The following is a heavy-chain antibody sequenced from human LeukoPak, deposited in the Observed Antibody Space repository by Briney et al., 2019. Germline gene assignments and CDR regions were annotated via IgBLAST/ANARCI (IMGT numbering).Heavy chain of an antibody. CDR1: GFTFSSYA. D-gene: IGHD6-13*01. Sequence: PGGSLRLSCAASGFTFSSYAMSWVRQAPGKGLEWVSAVDGSSYNTYYADSVRGRFTISRDNSENTLYLLMNSLRDDDTAVYYCAKDSAAAGGHDFDFWGKGTLVTVSS. CDR2: VDGSSYNT. CDR3: AKDSAAAGGHDFDF. V-gene: IGHV3-23*01. J-gene: IGHJ4*02.